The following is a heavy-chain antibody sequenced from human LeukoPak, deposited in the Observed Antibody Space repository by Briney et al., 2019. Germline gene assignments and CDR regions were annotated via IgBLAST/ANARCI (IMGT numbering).Heavy chain of an antibody. CDR3: ARDLGPVTYHYFDY. CDR2: ISSSSSTI. D-gene: IGHD4-17*01. CDR1: EFTFSSYS. V-gene: IGHV3-48*01. Sequence: GGSLRLSCAASEFTFSSYSMNWVRQAPGKGLEWVSYISSSSSTIYYADSVKGRFTISRDNAKNSLYLQMNSLRAEDTAVYYCARDLGPVTYHYFDYWGQGTLVTVSS. J-gene: IGHJ4*02.